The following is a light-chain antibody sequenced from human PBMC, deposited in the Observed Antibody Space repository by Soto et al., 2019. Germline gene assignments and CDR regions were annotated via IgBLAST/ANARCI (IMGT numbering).Light chain of an antibody. Sequence: EIVLTQSPATLSLSPGERATLSCRASQSVSIHLAWYQQKGGQAPRLLIYDTSNRATGIPARFSGSGSGTDFTLTISSLETEDSAVYYCQQRGNWPPGFTFGPGTKVDIK. V-gene: IGKV3-11*01. CDR3: QQRGNWPPGFT. CDR1: QSVSIH. J-gene: IGKJ3*01. CDR2: DTS.